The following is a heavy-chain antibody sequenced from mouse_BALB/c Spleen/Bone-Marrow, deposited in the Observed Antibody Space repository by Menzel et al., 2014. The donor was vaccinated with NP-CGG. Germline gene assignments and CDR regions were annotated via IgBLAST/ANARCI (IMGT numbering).Heavy chain of an antibody. V-gene: IGHV1S81*02. Sequence: QVHLQQPGAELVKPGASVKLSCKASGYTFTSYWMHWVKQRPGQGLEWIGEINPSNGRTNYNERFKSKATLTVDKSSSTAYMQLSSLTSEDSAVYYCARTYFDYWGQGTTLTVSS. CDR2: INPSNGRT. J-gene: IGHJ2*01. CDR1: GYTFTSYW. CDR3: ARTYFDY.